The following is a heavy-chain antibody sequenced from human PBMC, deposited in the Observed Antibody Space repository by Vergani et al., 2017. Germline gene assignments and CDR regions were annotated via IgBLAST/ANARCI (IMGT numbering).Heavy chain of an antibody. CDR1: GFTFSSYA. CDR3: AREGEYCSGGSCYSTAMDV. V-gene: IGHV3-30-3*01. J-gene: IGHJ6*03. CDR2: ISYDGSNE. D-gene: IGHD2-15*01. Sequence: QVQLVESGGGVVQPGRSLRLSCAASGFTFSSYAMHWVRQAPGKGLEWVALISYDGSNEYYADSVKGRFTISRDNSKNTLYLQMNSLRAEDTAVYYCAREGEYCSGGSCYSTAMDVWGKGTTVTVSS.